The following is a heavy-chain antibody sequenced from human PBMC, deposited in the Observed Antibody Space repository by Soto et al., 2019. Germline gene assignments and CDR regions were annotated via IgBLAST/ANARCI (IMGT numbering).Heavy chain of an antibody. CDR1: GGTVSSYD. CDR3: ASHYDSSGYYYRGLDY. J-gene: IGHJ4*02. D-gene: IGHD3-22*01. CDR2: IIPIFGTA. V-gene: IGHV1-69*12. Sequence: QVQLVQSGAEVKKPGSSVKVSCKASGGTVSSYDISWVRQAPGQGLEWMGGIIPIFGTADYAQKFQGRVTITADESTSTGNMELSSLRSEDTAVYYCASHYDSSGYYYRGLDYWGQGTLVTVSS.